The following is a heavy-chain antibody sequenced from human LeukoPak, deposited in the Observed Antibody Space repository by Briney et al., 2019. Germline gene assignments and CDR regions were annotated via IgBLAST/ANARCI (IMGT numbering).Heavy chain of an antibody. CDR3: ARSLYDSSGYYYDPDAFDI. D-gene: IGHD3-22*01. V-gene: IGHV1-46*01. J-gene: IGHJ3*02. Sequence: ASVKVSCKASGYTFTSYYMHWVRQAPGQGLEWRGIINPSGGSTSYAQKFQGGVTMTRDMSTSTVYMELSSLRSEDTAVYYCARSLYDSSGYYYDPDAFDIWGQGTMVTVSS. CDR2: INPSGGST. CDR1: GYTFTSYY.